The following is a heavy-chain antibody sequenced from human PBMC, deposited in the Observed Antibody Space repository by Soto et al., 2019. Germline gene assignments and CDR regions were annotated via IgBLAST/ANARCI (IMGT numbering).Heavy chain of an antibody. J-gene: IGHJ6*02. CDR2: ISGSGGST. Sequence: HPGGSLRLSCAASGFTFSSYAMSWVRQAPGKGLEWVSAISGSGGSTYYADPVKGRFTISRDNSKNTLYLQMNSLRAEDTAVYYCAKELEYSYGLGYGVYYYYYGMDVWGQGTTVTVSS. CDR3: AKELEYSYGLGYGVYYYYYGMDV. V-gene: IGHV3-23*01. CDR1: GFTFSSYA. D-gene: IGHD5-18*01.